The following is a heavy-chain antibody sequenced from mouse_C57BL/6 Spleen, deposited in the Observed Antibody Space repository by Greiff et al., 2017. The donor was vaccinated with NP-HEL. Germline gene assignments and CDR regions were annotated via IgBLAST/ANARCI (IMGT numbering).Heavy chain of an antibody. CDR1: GFSFNTYA. V-gene: IGHV10-1*01. CDR2: IRSKSNNYAT. CDR3: VRQTTVPHAMDY. Sequence: EVKLVESGGGLVQPKGSLKLSCAASGFSFNTYAMNWVRQAPGKGLEWVARIRSKSNNYATYYADSVKDRFTISRDDSESMLYLQMNNLKTEDTAMYYCVRQTTVPHAMDYWGQGTSVTVSS. J-gene: IGHJ4*01. D-gene: IGHD1-1*01.